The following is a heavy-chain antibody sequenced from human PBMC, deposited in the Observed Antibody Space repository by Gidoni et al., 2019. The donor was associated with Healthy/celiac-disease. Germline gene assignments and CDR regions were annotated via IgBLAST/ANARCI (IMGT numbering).Heavy chain of an antibody. CDR3: ASPSSSRFYAFDI. J-gene: IGHJ3*02. CDR1: GGSISSSSYY. V-gene: IGHV4-39*01. CDR2: IYYSGST. Sequence: QLQLQESGQGLVKPSETLSLTCPVPGGSISSSSYYWGWIRQPPGKGLEWIGSIYYSGSTYYNPSLKSRVTTSVDTSKNQFSLKLSSVTAADTAVYYCASPSSSRFYAFDIWGQGTMVTVSS. D-gene: IGHD6-6*01.